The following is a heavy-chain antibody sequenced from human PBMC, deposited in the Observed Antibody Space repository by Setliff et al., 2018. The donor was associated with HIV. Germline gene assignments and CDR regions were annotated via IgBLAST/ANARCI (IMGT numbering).Heavy chain of an antibody. J-gene: IGHJ5*02. Sequence: SETLSLTCTVSGGSISISDWSWIRQPPGKGLEWIGCIYTSGNTNYDPSLKSRVTISVDTSKNQFSLKLASVTAADTAGYFCARRSDWFDPWGQGTLVTVSS. CDR3: ARRSDWFDP. CDR1: GGSISISD. V-gene: IGHV4-4*09. CDR2: IYTSGNT.